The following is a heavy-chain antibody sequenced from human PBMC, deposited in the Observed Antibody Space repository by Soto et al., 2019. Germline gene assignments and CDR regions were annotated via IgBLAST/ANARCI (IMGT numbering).Heavy chain of an antibody. V-gene: IGHV3-7*01. CDR3: ARGPW. CDR1: GLTFRNYW. J-gene: IGHJ4*02. Sequence: EVQLVESGGGLVQPGESLRLSCAASGLTFRNYWLSWVRQAPGQGLEWVASINEDGGATYFLDSVKGRFIISRDNARSTLSLQMNSLRAEDTAVYYCARGPWWGQGTLVTVSS. CDR2: INEDGGAT.